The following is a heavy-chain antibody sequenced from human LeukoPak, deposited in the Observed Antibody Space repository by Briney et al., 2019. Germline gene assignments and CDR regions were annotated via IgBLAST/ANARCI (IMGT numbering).Heavy chain of an antibody. CDR2: IYYSGST. CDR1: GGSISSSSYY. V-gene: IGHV4-39*07. J-gene: IGHJ3*02. Sequence: PSETLSLTCTVSGGSISSSSYYWGWIRQPPGKGLEWIGSIYYSGSTYYNPSLKSRVTISVDTSKNQFSLKLSSVTAADTAVYYCATAPDRNYYGDYGDAFDIWGQGTMVTVSS. D-gene: IGHD4-17*01. CDR3: ATAPDRNYYGDYGDAFDI.